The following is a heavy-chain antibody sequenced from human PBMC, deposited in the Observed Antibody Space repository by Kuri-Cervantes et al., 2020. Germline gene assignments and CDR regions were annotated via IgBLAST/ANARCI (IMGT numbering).Heavy chain of an antibody. CDR3: ATAVPNTNGWYSYFDY. V-gene: IGHV3-30*03. J-gene: IGHJ4*02. CDR2: ISYDGSNK. D-gene: IGHD6-19*01. Sequence: LTCAASGFTFSSYGMHWVRQAPGKGLEWVAVISYDGSNKYYADSVKGRFTISRDNSKNTLYLQMNSLQTEDTAVYYCATAVPNTNGWYSYFDYWGRGTLVTVSS. CDR1: GFTFSSYG.